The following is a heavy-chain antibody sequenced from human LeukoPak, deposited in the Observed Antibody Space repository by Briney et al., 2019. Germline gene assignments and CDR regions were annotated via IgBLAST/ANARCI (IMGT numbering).Heavy chain of an antibody. CDR1: GYTFTSYD. V-gene: IGHV1-8*01. D-gene: IGHD3-16*01. Sequence: APVKVSCKASGYTFTSYDINWVRQATGQGLEWMGWMNPNSGNTGYAQKFQGRVTMTRNTSISTAYMELSSLRSEDTAVYYCARVHPDFWDYYYYYMDVWGKGTTVTISS. J-gene: IGHJ6*03. CDR2: MNPNSGNT. CDR3: ARVHPDFWDYYYYYMDV.